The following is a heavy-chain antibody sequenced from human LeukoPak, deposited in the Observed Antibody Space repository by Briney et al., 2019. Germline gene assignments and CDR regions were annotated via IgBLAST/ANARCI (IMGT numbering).Heavy chain of an antibody. D-gene: IGHD3-22*01. V-gene: IGHV3-23*01. CDR2: ISGSGGST. CDR3: AGYYDSSGSFDY. J-gene: IGHJ4*02. Sequence: GGSLRLSCAASGFTFSSYAMSWVRQAPGKGLEWVSAISGSGGSTYYADSVKGRFTISRDSSKNTLYLQMNSLRAEDAAVYYCAGYYDSSGSFDYWGQGTLVTVSS. CDR1: GFTFSSYA.